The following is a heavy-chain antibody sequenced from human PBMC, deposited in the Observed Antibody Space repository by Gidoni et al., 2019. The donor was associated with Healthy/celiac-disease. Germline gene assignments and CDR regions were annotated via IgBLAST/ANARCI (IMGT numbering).Heavy chain of an antibody. Sequence: EVQLVESGGGLVQPGGSLRLPCAASGFTFSSYWMHWVRQAPGKGLVWVSRINSDGSSTSYADSVKGRFTISRDNAKNTLYLQMNSLRAEDTAVYYCARVNRMARLNPFDYWGQGTLVTVSS. CDR3: ARVNRMARLNPFDY. J-gene: IGHJ4*02. V-gene: IGHV3-74*01. D-gene: IGHD2-15*01. CDR2: INSDGSST. CDR1: GFTFSSYW.